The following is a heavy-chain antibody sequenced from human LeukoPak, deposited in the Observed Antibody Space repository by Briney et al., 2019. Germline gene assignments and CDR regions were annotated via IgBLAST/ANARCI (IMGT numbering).Heavy chain of an antibody. CDR1: GFTFSSYS. J-gene: IGHJ6*03. CDR3: ARSGLEWFRSYYYYYMDV. Sequence: GGSLRLSCAASGFTFSSYSMNWVRQAPGKGLEWVSSISSSSSYIYYADSVKGRVTISRDNAKNSVYLQMNRLRAEDTAVYYCARSGLEWFRSYYYYYMDVWGKGTTVTVSS. V-gene: IGHV3-21*01. CDR2: ISSSSSYI. D-gene: IGHD3-3*01.